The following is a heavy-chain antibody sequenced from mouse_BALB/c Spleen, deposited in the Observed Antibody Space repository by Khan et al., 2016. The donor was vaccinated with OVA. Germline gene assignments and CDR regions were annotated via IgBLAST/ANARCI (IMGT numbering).Heavy chain of an antibody. CDR3: ARSGYDYFAY. D-gene: IGHD2-14*01. CDR1: GYAFSNYW. V-gene: IGHV1-80*01. J-gene: IGHJ3*01. CDR2: IYPGDGDT. Sequence: QVQLKQSGAELVRPGSSVKISCKASGYAFSNYWMNWVKQRPGQGPEWIGQIYPGDGDTSFNGKFRGKATLTADKSSSTAYMQLSSLTSEDSAVYFCARSGYDYFAYWGQGTLVTVSA.